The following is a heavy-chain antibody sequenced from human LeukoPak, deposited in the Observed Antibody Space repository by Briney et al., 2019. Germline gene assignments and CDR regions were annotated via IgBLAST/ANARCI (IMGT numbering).Heavy chain of an antibody. CDR3: ARGYSGSYYQFDY. CDR2: IFSSGCT. D-gene: IGHD1-26*01. CDR1: GGSISSGDYY. V-gene: IGHV4-30-4*08. J-gene: IGHJ4*02. Sequence: SXTLSLTCTVSGGSISSGDYYWAWIRQPPGKGLEWSGYIFSSGCTYYNPSMKSRITITLDTSKNQYSLKLTSVTAADTAVYYCARGYSGSYYQFDYWGQGTLVTVSS.